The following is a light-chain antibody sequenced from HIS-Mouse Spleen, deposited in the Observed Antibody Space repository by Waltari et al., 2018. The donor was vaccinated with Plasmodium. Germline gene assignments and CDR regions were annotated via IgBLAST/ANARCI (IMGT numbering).Light chain of an antibody. J-gene: IGLJ2*01. CDR2: DIS. Sequence: QSALTQPASVSVSPGQSITLSCTGTSSDVGGYNYVSWYQQHPGKAHKPIIYDISNRPSGVSNRFSGSKSGNTASLTISGLQAEDEADYYCSSYTSSSTLVFGGGTKLTVL. V-gene: IGLV2-14*03. CDR1: SSDVGGYNY. CDR3: SSYTSSSTLV.